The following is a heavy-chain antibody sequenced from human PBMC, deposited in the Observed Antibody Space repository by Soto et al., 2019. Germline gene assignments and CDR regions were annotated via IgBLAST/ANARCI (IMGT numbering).Heavy chain of an antibody. CDR3: ARDWLAPDVVVLAASPNYYYGMDV. J-gene: IGHJ6*02. CDR1: GGTFSSYA. V-gene: IGHV1-69*06. Sequence: QVQLVQSGAEVTKPGSSVKVSCKASGGTFSSYAISWVRQAPGQGLEWMGGIIPIFGTANYAQKCQGRVTITADKSTSTAYMELSSLRSEETAVYYCARDWLAPDVVVLAASPNYYYGMDVWGQGTTVTVYS. CDR2: IIPIFGTA. D-gene: IGHD2-15*01.